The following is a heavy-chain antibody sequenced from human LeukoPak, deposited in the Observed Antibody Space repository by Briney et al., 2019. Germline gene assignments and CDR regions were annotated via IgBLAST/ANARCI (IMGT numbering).Heavy chain of an antibody. CDR2: IYHSGST. CDR3: ARDPSLYYDILTGPGDFDY. J-gene: IGHJ4*02. D-gene: IGHD3-9*01. CDR1: GYSISNDYH. V-gene: IGHV4-38-2*02. Sequence: PSETLSLTCTVSGYSISNDYHWGWIRQPPGKGLERIGNIYHSGSTYYNPSLKSRVTISVDTSKNQFSLKLSSVTAADTAVYYCARDPSLYYDILTGPGDFDYWGQGTLVTVSS.